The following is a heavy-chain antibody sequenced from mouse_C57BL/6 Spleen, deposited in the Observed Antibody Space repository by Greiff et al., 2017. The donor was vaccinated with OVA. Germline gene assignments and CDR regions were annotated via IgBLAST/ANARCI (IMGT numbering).Heavy chain of an antibody. CDR1: GFNIKDYY. J-gene: IGHJ2*01. CDR2: IDPEDGDT. D-gene: IGHD2-4*01. Sequence: VQLKESGAELVRPGASVKLSCTASGFNIKDYYMHWVKQRPEQGLEWIGRIDPEDGDTEYAPKFQGKATMTADTSSNTAYLQLSSLTSEDTAVYYCTTFPPLYYDYDGVDYWGQGTTLTVSS. CDR3: TTFPPLYYDYDGVDY. V-gene: IGHV14-1*01.